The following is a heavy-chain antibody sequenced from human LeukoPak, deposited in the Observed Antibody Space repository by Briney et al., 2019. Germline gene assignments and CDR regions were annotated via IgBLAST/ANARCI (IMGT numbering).Heavy chain of an antibody. CDR2: INWNGGST. CDR3: ARVGTYYYDSSGFYYFDY. CDR1: GFTFDDYG. V-gene: IGHV3-20*04. J-gene: IGHJ4*02. D-gene: IGHD3-22*01. Sequence: GGSLRLSCAASGFTFDDYGMSWVRQAPGKGLEWVSGINWNGGSTGYADSVKGRFTISRDNAKNSLYLQMNSLRAEDTAVYYCARVGTYYYDSSGFYYFDYWGQGTLVTVSS.